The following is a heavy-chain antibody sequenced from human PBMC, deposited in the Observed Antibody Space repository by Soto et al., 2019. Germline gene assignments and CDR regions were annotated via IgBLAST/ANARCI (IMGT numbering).Heavy chain of an antibody. CDR2: IGTAGDT. V-gene: IGHV3-13*01. D-gene: IGHD2-21*01. J-gene: IGHJ6*03. CDR3: ARGIGPYSEVNYYMDV. Sequence: PGGSLRLSCAASGFTFRSYYMHWVRQATGKGLEWVSAIGTAGDTYYPGSVKGRFTISRENAKNSLYLQMNSLRAGDTAVYYCARGIGPYSEVNYYMDVWGKGTTVTVSS. CDR1: GFTFRSYY.